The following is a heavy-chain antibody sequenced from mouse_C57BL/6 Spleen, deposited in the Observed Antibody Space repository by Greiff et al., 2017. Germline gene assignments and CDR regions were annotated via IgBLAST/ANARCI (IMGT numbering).Heavy chain of an antibody. D-gene: IGHD4-1*01. CDR3: ARGGSLTAYYFDY. CDR1: GYSITSGYY. J-gene: IGHJ2*01. Sequence: EVKLVESGPGLVKPSQSLSLTCSVTGYSITSGYYWNWIRQFPGNKLEWMGNISYDGSNNYNPSLKNRISITRDTSKNQFFLKLNSVTTEDTATYYCARGGSLTAYYFDYWGQGTTLTVSS. CDR2: ISYDGSN. V-gene: IGHV3-6*01.